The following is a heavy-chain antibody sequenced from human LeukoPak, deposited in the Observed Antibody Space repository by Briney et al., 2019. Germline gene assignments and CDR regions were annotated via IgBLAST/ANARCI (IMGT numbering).Heavy chain of an antibody. D-gene: IGHD3-10*01. CDR1: GFTFSNYA. CDR3: AKSHYYGSGSCSH. V-gene: IGHV3-23*01. J-gene: IGHJ4*02. CDR2: ISGSAGST. Sequence: GGSLRLSCAASGFTFSNYAMTSVRQARGKGLEWISTISGSAGSTYYADSVKGRFTISRDNSKNTLSLQMNSLRAEDTAVYYCAKSHYYGSGSCSHWGQGTLVTVSS.